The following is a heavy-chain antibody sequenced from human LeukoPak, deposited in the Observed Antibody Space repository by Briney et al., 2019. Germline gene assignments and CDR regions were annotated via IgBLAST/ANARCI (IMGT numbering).Heavy chain of an antibody. CDR1: GFTFSSYE. V-gene: IGHV3-23*01. CDR2: ISGSGTNA. Sequence: PGGSLKLSCAASGFTFSSYEMNWVRQAPGKGLEWVSSISGSGTNAYYADSVKGRFTISRDNSRNLLFLQMSSLRVEDTAVYYCAKRRHYYGSGDYYRDPWGQGTLVTVSS. CDR3: AKRRHYYGSGDYYRDP. J-gene: IGHJ5*02. D-gene: IGHD3-10*01.